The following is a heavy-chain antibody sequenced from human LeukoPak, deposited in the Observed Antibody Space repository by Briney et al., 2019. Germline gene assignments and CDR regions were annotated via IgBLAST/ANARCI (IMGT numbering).Heavy chain of an antibody. CDR1: GFTFSSYS. CDR3: ARDGIVVVPAAPTIFDY. J-gene: IGHJ4*02. D-gene: IGHD2-2*01. V-gene: IGHV3-48*01. Sequence: GGSLRLSCAASGFTFSSYSMNWVRQAPGKGLEWVSYISSSSSTIYYADSVKGRFTISRDNAKNSLYLQMNSLRAEDTAVYYCARDGIVVVPAAPTIFDYWGQGTLVTVSS. CDR2: ISSSSSTI.